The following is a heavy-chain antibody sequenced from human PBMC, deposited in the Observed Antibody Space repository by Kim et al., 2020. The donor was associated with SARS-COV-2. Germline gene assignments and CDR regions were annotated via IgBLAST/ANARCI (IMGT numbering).Heavy chain of an antibody. V-gene: IGHV5-51*01. CDR2: IYPGDSDT. J-gene: IGHJ3*02. Sequence: GESLKISCKGSGYSFTSYWIGWVRQMSGKGLEWMGIIYPGDSDTRYSPSFQGQVTISADKSISTAYLQWSSLKASDTAMYYCARVPYYYDSSGYPADAFDIWGQGTMVTVSS. D-gene: IGHD3-22*01. CDR3: ARVPYYYDSSGYPADAFDI. CDR1: GYSFTSYW.